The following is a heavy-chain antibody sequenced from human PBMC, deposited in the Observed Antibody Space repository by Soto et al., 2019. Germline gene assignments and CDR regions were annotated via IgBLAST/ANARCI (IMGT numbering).Heavy chain of an antibody. CDR1: GFTFSDYY. CDR2: ISSSGSTI. D-gene: IGHD2-15*01. J-gene: IGHJ4*02. V-gene: IGHV3-11*01. Sequence: GGSLRLSCAASGFTFSDYYMSWIRQAPGKGLEWVSYISSSGSTIYYADSVKGRFTISRDSAKNSLYLQMNSLRAEDTAVYYCARAGRYCSGGSCYLWYWGQGTLVTVSS. CDR3: ARAGRYCSGGSCYLWY.